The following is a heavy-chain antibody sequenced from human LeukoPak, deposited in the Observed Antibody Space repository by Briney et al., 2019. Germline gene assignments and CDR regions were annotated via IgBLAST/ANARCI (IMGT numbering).Heavy chain of an antibody. CDR1: GYSISSGYY. J-gene: IGHJ4*02. CDR2: IYYSGST. CDR3: ARLYYYDSSGYRRFFDY. D-gene: IGHD3-22*01. Sequence: KPSETLSLTCAVSGYSISSGYYWGWIRQPPGKGLEWIGYIYYSGSTYYNPSLKSRFTISVDTSKNQFSLKLSSVTAADTAVYYCARLYYYDSSGYRRFFDYWGQGTLVTVSS. V-gene: IGHV4-38-2*01.